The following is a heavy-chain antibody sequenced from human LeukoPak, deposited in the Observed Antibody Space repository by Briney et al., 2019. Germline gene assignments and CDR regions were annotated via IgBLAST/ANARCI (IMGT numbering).Heavy chain of an antibody. D-gene: IGHD1-26*01. CDR3: ARSMYGGSRIMDLDY. J-gene: IGHJ4*02. CDR1: GFTFSDHY. CDR2: TRNKAKSYST. Sequence: PGGSLRLSCATSGFTFSDHYVDWVRQAPGKGLEWVGRTRNKAKSYSTDYSASVKGRFILSRDDSKNSVFLQMNSLRAEDTAVYYCARSMYGGSRIMDLDYWGQGTLLTVSS. V-gene: IGHV3-72*01.